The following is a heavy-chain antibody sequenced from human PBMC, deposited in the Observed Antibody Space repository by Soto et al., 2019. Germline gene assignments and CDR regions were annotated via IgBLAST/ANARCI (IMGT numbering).Heavy chain of an antibody. Sequence: EVQLVESGGGLVQPGGSLRLSCAASGFTFSSYSMNWVRQAPGKGLEWVSYISSSSSTIYYADSVKGRFTISRDNAKNALYLQMNSLRDEDTAVYYCARRHQAWYYYGMDVWGQGTTVTVSS. CDR1: GFTFSSYS. J-gene: IGHJ6*02. CDR3: ARRHQAWYYYGMDV. D-gene: IGHD2-2*01. V-gene: IGHV3-48*02. CDR2: ISSSSSTI.